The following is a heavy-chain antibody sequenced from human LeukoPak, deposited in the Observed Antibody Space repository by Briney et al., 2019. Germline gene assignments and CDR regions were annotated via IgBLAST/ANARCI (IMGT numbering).Heavy chain of an antibody. CDR2: IGSSGTTI. CDR1: GFTFSSYE. V-gene: IGHV3-48*03. CDR3: ARADY. Sequence: GGSLRLSCAASGFTFSSYEMNWVRQAPGKGLEWVSYIGSSGTTIYYADSVKGRFTTSRDNAKNSLYLQMNSLRPEDTAVYYCARADYWGQGALVTVSS. J-gene: IGHJ4*02.